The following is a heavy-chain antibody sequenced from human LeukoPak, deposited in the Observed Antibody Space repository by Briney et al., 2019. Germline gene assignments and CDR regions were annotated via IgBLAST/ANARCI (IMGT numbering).Heavy chain of an antibody. J-gene: IGHJ3*02. CDR1: GGSISSYY. Sequence: SETLSLTCTVSGGSISSYYWSWIRQPPGKGLEWIGYIYYSGSTNYNPSLKSRVTISVDTSKNQFSLKLSSVTAADTAVYYCAREGSGSYKGAFDIWGQGTMVTVSS. V-gene: IGHV4-59*01. CDR3: AREGSGSYKGAFDI. CDR2: IYYSGST. D-gene: IGHD1-26*01.